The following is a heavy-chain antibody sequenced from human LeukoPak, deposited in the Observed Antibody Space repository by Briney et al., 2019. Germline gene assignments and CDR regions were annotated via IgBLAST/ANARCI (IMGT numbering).Heavy chain of an antibody. V-gene: IGHV3-23*01. J-gene: IGHJ4*02. D-gene: IGHD3-10*01. CDR2: ISGSGGST. CDR3: AKAPLVLFRYYFDY. CDR1: GFIFSGSA. Sequence: GGSLTLSCAASGFIFSGSAMNWVRQAPGKGLEWVSAISGSGGSTYYADSVKGRFTISRDNSKNTLYLQMNSLRAEDTAVYYCAKAPLVLFRYYFDYWGQGTLVTVSS.